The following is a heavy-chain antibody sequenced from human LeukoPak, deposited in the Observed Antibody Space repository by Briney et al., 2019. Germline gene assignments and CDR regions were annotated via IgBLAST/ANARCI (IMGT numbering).Heavy chain of an antibody. CDR1: GYTFTGYY. Sequence: GASVKVSCKASGYTFTGYYMHWVRQAPGQGLEWMGWINPNSGGTNYAQKFQGRVTMTRDTSISTAYMELSRVRSDDTAVYYCARDLKSSSSEWFDPWGQGTLVTVSS. J-gene: IGHJ5*02. V-gene: IGHV1-2*02. D-gene: IGHD6-6*01. CDR2: INPNSGGT. CDR3: ARDLKSSSSEWFDP.